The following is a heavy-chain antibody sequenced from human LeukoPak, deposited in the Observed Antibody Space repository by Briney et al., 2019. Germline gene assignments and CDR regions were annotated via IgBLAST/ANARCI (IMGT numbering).Heavy chain of an antibody. J-gene: IGHJ4*02. Sequence: GGSLRLSCAASGFTFSSYRMNWVRQAPGRGLEWVSSISSSSSYIYYADSVKGRFTISRDNAKNSQYLQMNSLRAEDTAVYYCARDPWTNSDYDGFDYWGREPWSPSPQ. CDR3: ARDPWTNSDYDGFDY. CDR2: ISSSSSYI. CDR1: GFTFSSYR. D-gene: IGHD5-12*01. V-gene: IGHV3-21*01.